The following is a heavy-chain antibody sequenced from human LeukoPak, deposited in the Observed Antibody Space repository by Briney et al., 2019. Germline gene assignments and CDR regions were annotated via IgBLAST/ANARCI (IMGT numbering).Heavy chain of an antibody. CDR1: GDSVSSNSAA. J-gene: IGHJ4*02. CDR3: ARGVGHIHGVYYFDY. D-gene: IGHD1-26*01. Sequence: PSQTLSLTCAISGDSVSSNSAAWNWIRQSPSRGLEWLGRTYYRSKWYNEYVVSVKSRITINADTSKEQFSLQLGSMTPEETAVYYCARGVGHIHGVYYFDYWGQGILVTVPS. CDR2: TYYRSKWYN. V-gene: IGHV6-1*01.